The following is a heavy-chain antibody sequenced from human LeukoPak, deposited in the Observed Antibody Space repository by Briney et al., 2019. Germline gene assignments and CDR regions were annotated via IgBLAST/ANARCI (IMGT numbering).Heavy chain of an antibody. V-gene: IGHV3-48*04. Sequence: GGFLRLSCAASGFTFSSYSMNWVRQAPGKGLEWVSYISSSSTIYYADSVKGRFTISRDNAKNSLYLQMNSLRAEDTAVYYCARVLFVVWERVGAFDIWGQGTMVTVSS. D-gene: IGHD1-26*01. J-gene: IGHJ3*02. CDR1: GFTFSSYS. CDR2: ISSSSTI. CDR3: ARVLFVVWERVGAFDI.